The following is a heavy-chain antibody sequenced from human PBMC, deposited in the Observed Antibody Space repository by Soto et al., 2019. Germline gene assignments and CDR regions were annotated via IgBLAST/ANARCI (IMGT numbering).Heavy chain of an antibody. D-gene: IGHD3-10*01. CDR1: GGTFSSYA. CDR2: IIPIFGTA. Sequence: QVQLVQSGAEVKKPGSSVKVSCKASGGTFSSYAISWVRQAPGQGLEWMGGIIPIFGTANYAQKFQGRVTITADEPTSTAYMELSSLRSEDTAVYYCARGITMVRGVIIEALYGMDVWGQGTTVTVSS. CDR3: ARGITMVRGVIIEALYGMDV. J-gene: IGHJ6*02. V-gene: IGHV1-69*01.